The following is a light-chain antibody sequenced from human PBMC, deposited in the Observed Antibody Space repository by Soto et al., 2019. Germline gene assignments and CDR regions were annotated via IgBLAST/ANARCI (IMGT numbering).Light chain of an antibody. V-gene: IGLV4-69*01. CDR3: QTWGSGTWV. J-gene: IGLJ3*02. Sequence: QAVVTQSPSASASLGASVKLTCTLSSGHNNYAIAWHQQQPEKGPRYLMKLNSDGSHTKGDGIPDRFSGSSSGAERYLTISSLPSEDEADYYCQTWGSGTWVFGGGTKLTVL. CDR2: LNSDGSH. CDR1: SGHNNYA.